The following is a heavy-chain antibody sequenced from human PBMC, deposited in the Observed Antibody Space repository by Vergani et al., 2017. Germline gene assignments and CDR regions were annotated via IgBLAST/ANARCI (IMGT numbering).Heavy chain of an antibody. D-gene: IGHD2-15*01. V-gene: IGHV3-15*01. CDR2: IKSKTDGGTT. CDR3: TTYTPLKRALFDY. Sequence: EVQLVESGGGLVKPGGSLRLSCAASGFTFSNAWMSWVRQAPGKGLEWVGRIKSKTDGGTTDYAAPVKGRFTISRDDSKNTLYLQMNSLKTEDTAVYYCTTYTPLKRALFDYWGQGTLVTVSS. J-gene: IGHJ4*02. CDR1: GFTFSNAW.